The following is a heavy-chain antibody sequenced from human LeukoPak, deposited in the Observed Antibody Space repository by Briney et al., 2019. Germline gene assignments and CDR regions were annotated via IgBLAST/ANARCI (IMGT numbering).Heavy chain of an antibody. CDR3: ARDTGHYYDSSGYYI. D-gene: IGHD3-22*01. J-gene: IGHJ3*02. V-gene: IGHV3-11*01. CDR1: GFTFSDYY. Sequence: GGSLRLSCAASGFTFSDYYMSWICQAPGKGLGWVSYISSSGSTIYYPDSVKGRFTISTDNAKNSLYLQMNSLSAEDTAVYYCARDTGHYYDSSGYYIWGQGTMVTVSS. CDR2: ISSSGSTI.